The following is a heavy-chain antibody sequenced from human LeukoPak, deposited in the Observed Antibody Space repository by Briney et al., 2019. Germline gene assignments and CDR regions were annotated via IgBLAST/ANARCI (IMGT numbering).Heavy chain of an antibody. Sequence: GGSLRLSCAASGFTFSTYWMHWVRQAPGKGLEWVATMNQDGRERFYVDSVEGRFTISRDNTKNSLYLQMNSLRAEDTAMYFCATGTYRERFYSWGQGTLVTVSS. CDR3: ATGTYRERFYS. V-gene: IGHV3-7*01. J-gene: IGHJ4*02. D-gene: IGHD3-16*02. CDR2: MNQDGRER. CDR1: GFTFSTYW.